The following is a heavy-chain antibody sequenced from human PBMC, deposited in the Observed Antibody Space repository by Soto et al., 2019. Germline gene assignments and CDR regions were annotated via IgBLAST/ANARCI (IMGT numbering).Heavy chain of an antibody. CDR1: GLTISGKKY. V-gene: IGHV3-53*01. D-gene: IGHD1-1*01. J-gene: IGHJ3*01. Sequence: GGSLRLSCAAFGLTISGKKYVAWVRQAPGKGLEWVSALYDVDGSFYADSVAGRFTTSSDSSKTTVYLQMNDLRPDDTAVYYCATRHEWEHAFDVWGQGTTVTVSS. CDR2: LYDVDGS. CDR3: ATRHEWEHAFDV.